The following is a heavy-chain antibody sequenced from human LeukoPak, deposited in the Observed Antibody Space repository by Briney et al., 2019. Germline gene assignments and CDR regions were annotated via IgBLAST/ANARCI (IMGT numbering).Heavy chain of an antibody. D-gene: IGHD2-2*01. CDR2: IIPIFGTA. CDR3: ARGRETVVPAANDAFDI. Sequence: SVKVSCKASGYTFTGYYMHWVRRAPGQGLEWMGGIIPIFGTANYAQKFQGRVTITTDESTSTAYMELSSLRSEDTAVYYCARGRETVVPAANDAFDIWGQGTMVTVSS. V-gene: IGHV1-69*05. J-gene: IGHJ3*02. CDR1: GYTFTGYY.